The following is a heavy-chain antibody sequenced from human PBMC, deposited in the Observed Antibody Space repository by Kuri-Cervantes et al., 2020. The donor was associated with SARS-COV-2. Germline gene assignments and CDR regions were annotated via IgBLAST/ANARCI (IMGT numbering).Heavy chain of an antibody. Sequence: GESLKISCAASGCTFSAHYMTWIRQAPGKGLEWVAVISYDGSNKYYADSVKGRFTISRDNSKNTLYLQMNSLRAEDTAVYYCARDPLDDILTDDAFDIWGQGTMVTVSS. J-gene: IGHJ3*02. CDR1: GCTFSAHY. CDR2: ISYDGSNK. V-gene: IGHV3-30-3*01. CDR3: ARDPLDDILTDDAFDI. D-gene: IGHD3-9*01.